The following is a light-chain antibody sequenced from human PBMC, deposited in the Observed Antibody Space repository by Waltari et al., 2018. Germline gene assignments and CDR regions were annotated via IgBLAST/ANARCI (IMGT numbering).Light chain of an antibody. CDR2: DVT. CDR1: SRDIGGYNY. CDR3: SSYTSSSAVV. J-gene: IGLJ3*02. V-gene: IGLV2-14*01. Sequence: QSALTQPASVSGSPGQSITISCTGTSRDIGGYNYVSWYVQYPDTAPRLIIFDVTKRPSGVSGSFSGSKSGNMASLTISGLWTEDEADYICSSYTSSSAVVFGGGTKVTVL.